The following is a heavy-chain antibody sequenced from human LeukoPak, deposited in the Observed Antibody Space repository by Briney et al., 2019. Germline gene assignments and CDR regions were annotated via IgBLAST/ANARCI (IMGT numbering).Heavy chain of an antibody. Sequence: GGSLRLSCAASGFTFSSYWMHWVRQAPGKGLVWVSRINSDGSTTNYADYVKGRFTISRDNAKNTLYLQMNSLRAEDTAVYYCARHSSGSPPYYFDYWGQGTLVTVSS. V-gene: IGHV3-74*01. CDR1: GFTFSSYW. J-gene: IGHJ4*02. D-gene: IGHD1-26*01. CDR3: ARHSSGSPPYYFDY. CDR2: INSDGSTT.